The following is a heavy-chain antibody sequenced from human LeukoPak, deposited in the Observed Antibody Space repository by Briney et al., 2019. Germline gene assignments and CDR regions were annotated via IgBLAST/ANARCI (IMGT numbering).Heavy chain of an antibody. CDR3: ARLSEQWELWRAMDA. Sequence: PGGSLRLSCAASGFTFSTYSMNWVRQAPGKGLEWVSYISSSSSYLYYADSVKGRFTISRDNAKNSLYLQMNSLRAEDTAVYYCARLSEQWELWRAMDAWGKGTTVTVSS. J-gene: IGHJ6*03. CDR1: GFTFSTYS. V-gene: IGHV3-21*01. CDR2: ISSSSSYL. D-gene: IGHD1-26*01.